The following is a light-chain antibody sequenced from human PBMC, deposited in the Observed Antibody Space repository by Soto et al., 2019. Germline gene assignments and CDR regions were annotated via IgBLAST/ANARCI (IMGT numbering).Light chain of an antibody. CDR3: QQYNNWPGT. J-gene: IGKJ1*01. Sequence: IVLTQSPGTLSLSPGERATLSCRAGQTGNNNYLAWYQHKSGQAPRLLIYGASSRATGIPARFSGSGSGTEFTLTISSLQSEDFAVYYCQQYNNWPGTFGQGTKVDIK. CDR2: GAS. V-gene: IGKV3-15*01. CDR1: QTGNNN.